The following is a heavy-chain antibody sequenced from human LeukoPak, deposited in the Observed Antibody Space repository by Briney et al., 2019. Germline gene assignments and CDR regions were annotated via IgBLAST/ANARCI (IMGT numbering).Heavy chain of an antibody. J-gene: IGHJ6*04. V-gene: IGHV1-2*06. D-gene: IGHD3-10*01. CDR1: GYTFTGYY. Sequence: ASVKVSCKASGYTFTGYYMHWVRQAPGQGLEWMGRINPNSGGTNYAQKFQGRGTMTRDTSISTAYMALSRLRSDDTAVYYCARGGVITMVRGVMNVWGKGTTVTVSS. CDR3: ARGGVITMVRGVMNV. CDR2: INPNSGGT.